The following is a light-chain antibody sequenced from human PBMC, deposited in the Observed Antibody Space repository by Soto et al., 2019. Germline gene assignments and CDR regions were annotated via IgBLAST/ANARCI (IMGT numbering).Light chain of an antibody. V-gene: IGKV3-20*01. J-gene: IGKJ1*01. Sequence: EVVLSQSPGTLSLSPGERATLSCRASQSVSSSYLAWYQQKPGQAPRLLIYGASSRATGIPDRFSGSGSGTDFTLTISRLEPEDFAVYYCQQYGSSPGGTFGQRSKADVK. CDR2: GAS. CDR3: QQYGSSPGGT. CDR1: QSVSSSY.